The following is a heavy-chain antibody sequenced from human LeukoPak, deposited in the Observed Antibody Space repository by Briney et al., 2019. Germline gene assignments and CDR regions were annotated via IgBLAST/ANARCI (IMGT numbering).Heavy chain of an antibody. CDR3: ARGVGYYDILTGPFDP. CDR2: INPNSGGT. D-gene: IGHD3-9*01. J-gene: IGHJ5*02. V-gene: IGHV1-2*02. Sequence: GASVNVSCKASGYTFTGYYMHWVRQAPGQGLEWMGWINPNSGGTNYAQRFQGRVTITADKSTSTAYMELSSLRSEDTAVYYCARGVGYYDILTGPFDPWGQGTLVTVSS. CDR1: GYTFTGYY.